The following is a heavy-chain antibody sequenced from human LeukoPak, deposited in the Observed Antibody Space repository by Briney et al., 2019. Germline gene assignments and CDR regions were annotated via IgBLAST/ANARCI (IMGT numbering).Heavy chain of an antibody. D-gene: IGHD4-17*01. CDR3: TRSLSDGDPFDY. J-gene: IGHJ4*02. Sequence: GGSLRLSCAASGFTVSSNYMSWIRQAPGKGLEWVGFIRSKLYGGTTEYAASVRGRFTISRDDSKSIAYLQMNSLKTEDTAVYYCTRSLSDGDPFDYWGQGTLVTVSS. V-gene: IGHV3-49*03. CDR1: GFTVSSNY. CDR2: IRSKLYGGTT.